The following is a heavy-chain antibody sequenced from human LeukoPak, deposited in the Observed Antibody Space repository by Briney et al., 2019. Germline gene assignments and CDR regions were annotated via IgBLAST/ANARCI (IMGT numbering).Heavy chain of an antibody. CDR1: GFTFSGSA. V-gene: IGHV3-73*01. CDR3: TRHMPALTPAFDY. D-gene: IGHD4-23*01. Sequence: SGGSLRLSCAASGFTFSGSAMHWVRQASGKGLEWVGRIRSKANSYATAYAASVKGRFTISRGDSKNTAYLQMNSLKTEDTAVYYCTRHMPALTPAFDYWGQGTLVTVPS. CDR2: IRSKANSYAT. J-gene: IGHJ4*02.